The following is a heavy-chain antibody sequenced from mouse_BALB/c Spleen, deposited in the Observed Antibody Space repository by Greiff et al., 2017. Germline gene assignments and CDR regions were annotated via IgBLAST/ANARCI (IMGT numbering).Heavy chain of an antibody. J-gene: IGHJ4*01. CDR2: ISNGGGST. CDR3: ARHDYDGTPMDY. V-gene: IGHV5-12-2*01. Sequence: EVKLEESGGGLVQPGGSLKLSCAASGFTFSSYTMSWVRQTPEKRLEWVAYISNGGGSTYYPDTVKGRFTISRDNAKNTLYLQMSSLKSEDTAMYYCARHDYDGTPMDYWGQGTSVTVSS. D-gene: IGHD2-3*01. CDR1: GFTFSSYT.